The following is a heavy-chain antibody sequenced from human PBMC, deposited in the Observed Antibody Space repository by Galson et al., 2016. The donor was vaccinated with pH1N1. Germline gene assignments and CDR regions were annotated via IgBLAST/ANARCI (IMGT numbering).Heavy chain of an antibody. V-gene: IGHV3-9*01. D-gene: IGHD6-13*01. CDR3: ARAIGAGDCY. J-gene: IGHJ1*01. Sequence: SLRLSCAASGFTFDDYAMHWVRQAPGKGLEWVSGISWNSGSIGYADSVKGRFTISRGNSKNTLYLQMNSLRAEDTAVYYCARAIGAGDCYWGQGTLVTVSS. CDR1: GFTFDDYA. CDR2: ISWNSGSI.